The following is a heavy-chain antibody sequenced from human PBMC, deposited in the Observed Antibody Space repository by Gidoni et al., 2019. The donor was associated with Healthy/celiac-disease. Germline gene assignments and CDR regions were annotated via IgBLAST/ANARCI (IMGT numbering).Heavy chain of an antibody. J-gene: IGHJ5*02. D-gene: IGHD6-19*01. Sequence: EVQLVQSGAEVKKPGESLKISCTGSGYSFTSYWIGWVRQWPGKGLEWMGIIYPCDADTRYSPSFQGQVTISADKSISTAYLQWSSLKASDTAMYYCARFAAKAVAGTGGWFDPWGQGTLVTVSS. CDR1: GYSFTSYW. CDR2: IYPCDADT. V-gene: IGHV5-51*01. CDR3: ARFAAKAVAGTGGWFDP.